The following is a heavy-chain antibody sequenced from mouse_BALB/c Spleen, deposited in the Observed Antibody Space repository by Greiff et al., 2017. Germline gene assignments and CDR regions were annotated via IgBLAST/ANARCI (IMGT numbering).Heavy chain of an antibody. D-gene: IGHD2-2*01. CDR1: GFTFSSYA. V-gene: IGHV5-6-5*01. J-gene: IGHJ2*01. CDR3: ARGEGYGYDVYYFDY. CDR2: ISSGGST. Sequence: EVQVVESGGGLVKPGGSLKLSCAASGFTFSSYAMSWVRQTPEKRLEWVASISSGGSTYYPDSVKGRFTISRDNARNILYLQMSSLRSEDTAMYYCARGEGYGYDVYYFDYWGQGTTLTVSS.